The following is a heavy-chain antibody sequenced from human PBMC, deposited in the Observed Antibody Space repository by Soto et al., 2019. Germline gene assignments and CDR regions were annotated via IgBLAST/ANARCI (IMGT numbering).Heavy chain of an antibody. CDR2: IIPIFGTA. Sequence: SVKVSCKASGGTFSSYAISWVRQAPGQGLEWMGGIIPIFGTANYAQKFQGRVTITADESTSTAYMELSSLRSEDTAVYYRASRGRDGYKYTSDYWGQGTLVTVSS. V-gene: IGHV1-69*13. CDR1: GGTFSSYA. D-gene: IGHD5-12*01. J-gene: IGHJ4*02. CDR3: ASRGRDGYKYTSDY.